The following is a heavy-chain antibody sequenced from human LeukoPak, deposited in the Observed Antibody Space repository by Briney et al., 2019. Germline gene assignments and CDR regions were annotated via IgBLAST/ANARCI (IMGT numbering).Heavy chain of an antibody. D-gene: IGHD3-3*01. CDR2: ISTSSSII. V-gene: IGHV3-48*01. J-gene: IGHJ4*02. CDR1: GFTFSTYS. CDR3: ATDRWGFFNY. Sequence: SGGSLRLSYAASGFTFSTYSMNWVRQAPGKGLEWVSYISTSSSIIYYADSVKGRFTISRDNAKNSLYLQMNSLRAEDTAFYYCATDRWGFFNYWGQGTLVTVSS.